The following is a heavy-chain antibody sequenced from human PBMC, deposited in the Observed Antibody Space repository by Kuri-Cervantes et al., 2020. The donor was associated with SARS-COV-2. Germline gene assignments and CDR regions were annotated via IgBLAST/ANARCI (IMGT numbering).Heavy chain of an antibody. CDR1: GYTFTSYG. CDR3: AREGCSSTSCYSAWFDP. D-gene: IGHD2-2*01. V-gene: IGHV1-18*01. J-gene: IGHJ5*02. CDR2: ISAYNGNT. Sequence: GGSLRLSCKASGYTFTSYGISRVRQAPGQGLEWMGWISAYNGNTNYAQKFQGRVTITTDESTSTAYMELSSLRSEDTAVYYCAREGCSSTSCYSAWFDPWGQGTLVTVSS.